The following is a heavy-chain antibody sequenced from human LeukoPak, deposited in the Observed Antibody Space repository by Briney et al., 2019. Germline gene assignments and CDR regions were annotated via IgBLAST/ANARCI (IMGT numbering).Heavy chain of an antibody. J-gene: IGHJ4*02. D-gene: IGHD3-22*01. Sequence: GASVKVSCKASGYTFTGYYMHWVRQAPGQGLEWMGWINPNSGGTNYAQKFQGWVTMTRDTSISTAYMELSRLGSDDTAVYYCARDGDDSSGYYADYWGQGTLVTVSS. CDR1: GYTFTGYY. V-gene: IGHV1-2*04. CDR3: ARDGDDSSGYYADY. CDR2: INPNSGGT.